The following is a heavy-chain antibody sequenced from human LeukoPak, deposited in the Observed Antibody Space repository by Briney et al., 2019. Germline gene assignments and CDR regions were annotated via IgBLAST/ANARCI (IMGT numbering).Heavy chain of an antibody. D-gene: IGHD5-18*01. V-gene: IGHV4-59*08. J-gene: IGHJ5*02. Sequence: KPSETLSLTCTVSGGSISSYYWSWIRQPPGKGLEWIGYIYYSGSTNYNPSLKSRVTISVDTSKNQFSLKLSSVTAADTAVYYCARHAALDTKRGWNNHNWFDPWGQGTLVTVSS. CDR1: GGSISSYY. CDR3: ARHAALDTKRGWNNHNWFDP. CDR2: IYYSGST.